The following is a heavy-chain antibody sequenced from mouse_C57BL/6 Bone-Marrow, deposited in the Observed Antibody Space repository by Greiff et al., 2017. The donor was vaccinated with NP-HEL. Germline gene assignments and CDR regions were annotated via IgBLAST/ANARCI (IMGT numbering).Heavy chain of an antibody. CDR2: IDPETGGT. Sequence: QVQLQQPGAELVRPGASVTLSCKASGYTFTDYEMHWVKQTPVHGLEWIGAIDPETGGTAYNQKFKGKAILTADKSSSTAYMELRSLTSEDSAVYYCTKAYYGSSHWYFDVWGTGTTVTVSS. CDR3: TKAYYGSSHWYFDV. V-gene: IGHV1-15*01. CDR1: GYTFTDYE. D-gene: IGHD1-1*01. J-gene: IGHJ1*03.